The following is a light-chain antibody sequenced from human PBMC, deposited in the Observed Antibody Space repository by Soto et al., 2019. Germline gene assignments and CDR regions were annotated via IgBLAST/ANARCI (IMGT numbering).Light chain of an antibody. CDR1: QSVGSG. CDR3: QQYGSSGT. Sequence: ETVMTQSPATLSVSPGERATLSCRASQSVGSGLSWYQQKPGQAPRLLIYGASNRATGIPDRFSGSGSGTDFTLTISRLEPEDFAVYYCQQYGSSGTFGQGTKVDI. CDR2: GAS. J-gene: IGKJ1*01. V-gene: IGKV3-20*01.